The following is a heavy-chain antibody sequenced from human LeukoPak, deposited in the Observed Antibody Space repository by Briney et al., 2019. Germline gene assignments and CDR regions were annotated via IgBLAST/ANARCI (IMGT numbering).Heavy chain of an antibody. CDR3: ARDKLSFGSRYNWFDP. Sequence: TSETLSLTCTVSGGSISSISYYWGWIRQPPGEGLEWIGYIYYTGSTSYNPSLKSRVTISVDTSKNQFSLKLTSVTAADTAVYYCARDKLSFGSRYNWFDPWGQGSLVTVSS. D-gene: IGHD3-16*01. J-gene: IGHJ5*02. V-gene: IGHV4-61*01. CDR2: IYYTGST. CDR1: GGSISSISYY.